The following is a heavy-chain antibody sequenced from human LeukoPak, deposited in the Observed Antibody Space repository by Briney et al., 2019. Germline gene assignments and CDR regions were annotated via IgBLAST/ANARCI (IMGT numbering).Heavy chain of an antibody. CDR2: IYYSGST. D-gene: IGHD3-3*01. Sequence: SETLSLTCTVSGGSISSGGYYWSWIRQHPGKGLEWIGYIYYSGSTYYNPSLKSRVTISVDTSKNQFSLKLSSVTAEDTAVYYCASTDTQPLRFLEWFYWGQGTLVTVSS. CDR1: GGSISSGGYY. V-gene: IGHV4-31*03. J-gene: IGHJ4*02. CDR3: ASTDTQPLRFLEWFY.